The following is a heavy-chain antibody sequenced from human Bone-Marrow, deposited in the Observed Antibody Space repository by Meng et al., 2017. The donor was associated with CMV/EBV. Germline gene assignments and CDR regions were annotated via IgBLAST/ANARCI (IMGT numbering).Heavy chain of an antibody. V-gene: IGHV3-48*03. CDR1: GFTFRSYE. Sequence: GESLKISCEASGFTFRSYEMNWVRQAPGKGLEWISYISRSGDIKYYADSVKGRLTISRDNGNNSLYLHMDSLKAEDTAVYYCARGDGILIFEVVYPYYFDYWGQGGLVTVSS. CDR3: ARGDGILIFEVVYPYYFDY. CDR2: ISRSGDIK. D-gene: IGHD3-3*01. J-gene: IGHJ4*02.